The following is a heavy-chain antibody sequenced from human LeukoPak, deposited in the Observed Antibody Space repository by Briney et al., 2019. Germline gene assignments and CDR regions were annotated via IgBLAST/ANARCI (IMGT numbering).Heavy chain of an antibody. Sequence: GGSLRLSCAASGFTLSSYAMSWVRQAPGKGLEWVSAISVSGNTYHADSVKGRFTISRDSSKNTLYLQMNSLRAEDTAVYYCAKTVVVAATPEYYYYYMDVWGKGTTVTVSS. J-gene: IGHJ6*03. CDR1: GFTLSSYA. CDR2: ISVSGNT. V-gene: IGHV3-23*01. CDR3: AKTVVVAATPEYYYYYMDV. D-gene: IGHD2-15*01.